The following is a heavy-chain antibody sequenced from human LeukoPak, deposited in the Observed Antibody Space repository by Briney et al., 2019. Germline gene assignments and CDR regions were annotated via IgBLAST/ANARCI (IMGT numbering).Heavy chain of an antibody. CDR2: IYYSGST. CDR3: ASIAPTSGEAEYFQH. V-gene: IGHV4-39*01. J-gene: IGHJ1*01. D-gene: IGHD2-15*01. CDR1: GGSISSSSYY. Sequence: SETLSLTCTVSGGSISSSSYYWGWIRQPPGKGLEWIGSIYYSGSTYYNPSLKSRVTISVDTSKNQFSLKLSSVTAADTAVYYCASIAPTSGEAEYFQHWGQGTLVTVSS.